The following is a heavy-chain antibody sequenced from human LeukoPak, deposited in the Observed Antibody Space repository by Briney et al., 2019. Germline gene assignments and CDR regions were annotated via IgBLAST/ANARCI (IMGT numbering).Heavy chain of an antibody. V-gene: IGHV4-59*01. CDR3: ARWYYYGSGSINYFDY. CDR1: GGSISSYY. J-gene: IGHJ4*02. D-gene: IGHD3-10*01. CDR2: IYYSGST. Sequence: SETLSLTCTVSGGSISSYYWSWIRQPPGKGLEWIGYIYYSGSTNYNPSLKSRVTISVDTSKNQFSLKLSSVTAADTAVYYCARWYYYGSGSINYFDYWGQGTLVTVSS.